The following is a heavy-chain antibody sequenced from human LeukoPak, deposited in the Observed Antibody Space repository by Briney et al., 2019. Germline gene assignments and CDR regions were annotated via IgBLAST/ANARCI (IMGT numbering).Heavy chain of an antibody. D-gene: IGHD2-2*01. Sequence: GGSLRLSCAASGFTFSSYWMHWVRPAPGKGLVWVSRINTDGSSTNFADSVEGRFTISRDNAKNTLYLQMNSLRAEDTAVYYCARVGYCSSSSCYVVDYWGQGTLVTVSS. J-gene: IGHJ4*02. V-gene: IGHV3-74*01. CDR2: INTDGSST. CDR1: GFTFSSYW. CDR3: ARVGYCSSSSCYVVDY.